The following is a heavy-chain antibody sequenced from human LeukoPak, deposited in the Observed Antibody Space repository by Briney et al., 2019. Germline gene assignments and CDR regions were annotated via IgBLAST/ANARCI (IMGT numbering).Heavy chain of an antibody. D-gene: IGHD2-2*01. J-gene: IGHJ3*02. Sequence: SETLSLICTVSSGSFRTYYWSWIRQPPGKGLEWIGYIFYNEGTSYNPSLESRVTISVDTSNNQLSLKVNSVTAADTAMYYCVKSNSRYQPWTLDIWGRGTMVTVSS. CDR2: IFYNEGT. CDR1: SGSFRTYY. CDR3: VKSNSRYQPWTLDI. V-gene: IGHV4-59*01.